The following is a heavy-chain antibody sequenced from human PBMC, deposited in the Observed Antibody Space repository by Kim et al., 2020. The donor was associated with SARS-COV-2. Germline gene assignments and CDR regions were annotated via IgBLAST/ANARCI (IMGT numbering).Heavy chain of an antibody. CDR3: ARHLNRARADV. J-gene: IGHJ6*02. CDR2: T. V-gene: IGHV4-39*01. Sequence: TYYNPSLKSRVTISVDTSKNQFSLKLSSVTAADTAVYYCARHLNRARADVWGQGTTVTVSS.